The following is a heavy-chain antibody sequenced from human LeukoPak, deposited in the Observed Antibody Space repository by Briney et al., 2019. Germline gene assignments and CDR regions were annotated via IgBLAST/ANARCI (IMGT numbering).Heavy chain of an antibody. V-gene: IGHV4-59*01. CDR2: IYYSGST. CDR1: GDSITDYY. CDR3: ARALAAAAPFDY. J-gene: IGHJ4*02. Sequence: SSETLSLTCSVSGDSITDYYWSWIRQPPGKGLEWIGYIYYSGSTNYNPSLKSRVTISVDTSKNQFSLKLSSVTAADTAVYYCARALAAAAPFDYWGQGTLVTVSS. D-gene: IGHD6-13*01.